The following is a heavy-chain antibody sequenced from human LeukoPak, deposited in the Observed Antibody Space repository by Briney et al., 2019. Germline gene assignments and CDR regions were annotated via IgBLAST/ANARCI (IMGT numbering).Heavy chain of an antibody. CDR3: VAERDASGGRRRLPTTDGALDI. D-gene: IGHD1-26*01. V-gene: IGHV3-30*03. CDR1: GFTFSSYG. CDR2: MPYDGTNT. J-gene: IGHJ3*02. Sequence: PGGSLRLSCAASGFTFSSYGMHWVRQAPGKGREWVAGMPYDGTNTYYVDSVKDGFIISRDNSKHTLSLKMNSLKDEDTAMYDCVAERDASGGRRRLPTTDGALDIWGQRTMVTVSS.